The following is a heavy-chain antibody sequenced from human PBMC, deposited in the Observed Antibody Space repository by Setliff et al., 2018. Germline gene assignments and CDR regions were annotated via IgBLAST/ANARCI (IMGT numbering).Heavy chain of an antibody. Sequence: SETLSLTCTVSGGSISTTDYYWGWIRQPPGKGLEWIGCVYYSGNTYYSPSLKSRVTMFVDTSKNQFSLMLYSVTAADTAIYYCARYDSSGYSENYYFDYWGRGTLVTVSS. D-gene: IGHD3-22*01. V-gene: IGHV4-39*07. CDR2: VYYSGNT. J-gene: IGHJ4*01. CDR1: GGSISTTDYY. CDR3: ARYDSSGYSENYYFDY.